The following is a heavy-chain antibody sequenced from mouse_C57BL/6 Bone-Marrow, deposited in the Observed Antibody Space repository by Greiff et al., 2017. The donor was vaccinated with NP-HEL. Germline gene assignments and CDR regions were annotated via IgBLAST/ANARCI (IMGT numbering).Heavy chain of an antibody. D-gene: IGHD1-1*01. CDR1: GYSFTGYY. CDR3: ARNLDYYGSSPYAMDY. Sequence: EVQLQQSGPELVKPGASVKISCKASGYSFTGYYMNWVKQSPEKSLEWIGEINPSTGGTTYNQKFKAKATLTVDKSSSTAYMQLKSLTSEDSAVYYCARNLDYYGSSPYAMDYWGQGTSVTVSS. J-gene: IGHJ4*01. V-gene: IGHV1-42*01. CDR2: INPSTGGT.